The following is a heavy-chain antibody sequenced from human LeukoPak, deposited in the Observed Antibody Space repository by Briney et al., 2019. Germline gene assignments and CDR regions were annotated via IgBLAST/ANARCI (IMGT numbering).Heavy chain of an antibody. CDR1: GFIFSDYW. V-gene: IGHV3-74*01. CDR3: ARDRIAVASHFDY. Sequence: GGSLRLSCAASGFIFSDYWMHWVRQGPGKGLVWVSRIKSDGSSTSYAESVKGRFTISRDNAKNTVYVHMNSLRDEDTAVYYCARDRIAVASHFDYWGQGTLVTVSS. D-gene: IGHD6-19*01. J-gene: IGHJ4*02. CDR2: IKSDGSST.